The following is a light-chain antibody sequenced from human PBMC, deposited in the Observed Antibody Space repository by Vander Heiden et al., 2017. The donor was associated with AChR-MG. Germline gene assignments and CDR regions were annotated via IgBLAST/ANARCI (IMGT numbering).Light chain of an antibody. Sequence: DIQMTQSPSSLSASVGDRVTITCRASQSISSYLNWYQQKLGKAPKLLIYAASSLQSGVPSRFSGSGSGTDFTLTISRLQPEDFATYYCQRCDSTPRTFGQGTKVEIK. V-gene: IGKV1-39*01. J-gene: IGKJ1*01. CDR2: AAS. CDR1: QSISSY. CDR3: QRCDSTPRT.